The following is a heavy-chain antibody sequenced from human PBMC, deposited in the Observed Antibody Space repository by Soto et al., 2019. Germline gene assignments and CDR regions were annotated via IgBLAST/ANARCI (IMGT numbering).Heavy chain of an antibody. CDR1: GFTFSSYA. D-gene: IGHD5-18*01. J-gene: IGHJ4*02. Sequence: EVQLLESGGGLVQPGGSLRLSCAASGFTFSSYAMSWVRQAPGKGLEWVSAISGSGGSTYYADSVKGRFTISRDNSKNKLYLQMNSLRAEDTAVYYCAKVRGYSYGRDYWGQGTLVTVSS. CDR3: AKVRGYSYGRDY. CDR2: ISGSGGST. V-gene: IGHV3-23*01.